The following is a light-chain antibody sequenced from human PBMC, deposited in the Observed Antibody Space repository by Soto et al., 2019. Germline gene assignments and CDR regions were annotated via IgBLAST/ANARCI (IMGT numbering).Light chain of an antibody. V-gene: IGKV1-5*03. Sequence: TQSPGTLSASVGDRVTITCRASQSISSWLAWYRQKPGKAPKLLIYKASSLESGVPSRFSGSGSGTEFTLTISSLQPDDFATYYCQQYNNYPWTFGQGTKVEIK. CDR3: QQYNNYPWT. CDR1: QSISSW. J-gene: IGKJ1*01. CDR2: KAS.